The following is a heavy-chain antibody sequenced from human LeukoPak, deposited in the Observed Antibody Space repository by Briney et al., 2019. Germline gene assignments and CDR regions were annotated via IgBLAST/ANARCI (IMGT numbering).Heavy chain of an antibody. CDR3: SKSIVGVVVVAADY. CDR1: GFTFSTYA. Sequence: GGSLRLSCAASGFTFSTYAMTWVPQAPGKGLEWVSVISGSGGSTYYADSVKGRFTLSRDNSKNTLYLQMNSLRAEDTAVYYCSKSIVGVVVVAADYWGQGTLVTVSS. J-gene: IGHJ4*02. V-gene: IGHV3-23*01. D-gene: IGHD2-15*01. CDR2: ISGSGGST.